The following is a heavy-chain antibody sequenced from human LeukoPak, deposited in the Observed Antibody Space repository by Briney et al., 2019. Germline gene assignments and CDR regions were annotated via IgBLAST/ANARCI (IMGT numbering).Heavy chain of an antibody. CDR3: ARGTAPGD. V-gene: IGHV4-61*02. Sequence: SQTLSLTCTVSGGSISTRGYYWNWIRQPAGMGLEWIGRIYTSGTLNYNPSLQNRVSISVDTSKNHLSLKLTSVTAADTAVYYCARGTAPGDWGQGILVTVSS. D-gene: IGHD2-21*02. CDR1: GGSISTRGYY. CDR2: IYTSGTL. J-gene: IGHJ4*02.